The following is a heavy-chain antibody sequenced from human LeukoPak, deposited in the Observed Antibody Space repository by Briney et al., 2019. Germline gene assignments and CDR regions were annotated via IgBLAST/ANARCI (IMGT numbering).Heavy chain of an antibody. J-gene: IGHJ4*02. D-gene: IGHD3-22*01. Sequence: PGGSLRLSCAASGFTFRNYCMTWVRQVPGKGLEWVASIKQDESEKYFLDSVKSRFTISRDNAENSLYLQMNSLRAEDTAVYYCARVYYQDSGTSYRHLDYWGQGTLVTVSS. CDR3: ARVYYQDSGTSYRHLDY. CDR1: GFTFRNYC. V-gene: IGHV3-7*01. CDR2: IKQDESEK.